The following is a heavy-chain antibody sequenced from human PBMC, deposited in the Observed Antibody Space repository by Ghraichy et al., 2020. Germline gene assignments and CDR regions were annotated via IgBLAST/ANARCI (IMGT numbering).Heavy chain of an antibody. D-gene: IGHD5-24*01. CDR2: IYYSGST. Sequence: SETLSLTCTVSGGSISSSSYYWGWIRQPPGKGLEWIGSIYYSGSTYYNPSLKSRVTISVDTSKNQFSLKLSSVTAADTAVYYCARHPGRDGFPGYSYYFDYWGQGTLVTVSS. V-gene: IGHV4-39*01. CDR1: GGSISSSSYY. J-gene: IGHJ4*02. CDR3: ARHPGRDGFPGYSYYFDY.